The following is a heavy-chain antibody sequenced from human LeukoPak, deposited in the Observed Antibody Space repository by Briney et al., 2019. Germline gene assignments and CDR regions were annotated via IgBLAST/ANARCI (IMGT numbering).Heavy chain of an antibody. CDR2: FDPEDGET. D-gene: IGHD5-12*01. J-gene: IGHJ4*02. CDR1: GYTLTELS. CDR3: ATALVATITGNFDY. V-gene: IGHV1-24*01. Sequence: ASVKVSCKVSGYTLTELSMHWVRQAPGKGLEWMGGFDPEDGETIYAQKFQGRVTMTEDTSADTAYMELSSLRSEDTAVYYCATALVATITGNFDYWGQGTLVTVSS.